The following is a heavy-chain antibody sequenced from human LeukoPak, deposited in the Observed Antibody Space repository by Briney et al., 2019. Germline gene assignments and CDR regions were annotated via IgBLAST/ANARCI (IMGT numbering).Heavy chain of an antibody. V-gene: IGHV3-7*01. CDR1: GFTFNTYW. CDR3: ARVSKVNTYGTPYFDF. CDR2: INKDATEK. Sequence: PGGSLRLSCTASGFTFNTYWMTWVRQAPGKGLQWVADINKDATEKNFMDFVKGRCTISRDNARNSLHLQMKSLRVEDTAVYYCARVSKVNTYGTPYFDFWGQGTVITVSS. D-gene: IGHD2-8*01. J-gene: IGHJ4*02.